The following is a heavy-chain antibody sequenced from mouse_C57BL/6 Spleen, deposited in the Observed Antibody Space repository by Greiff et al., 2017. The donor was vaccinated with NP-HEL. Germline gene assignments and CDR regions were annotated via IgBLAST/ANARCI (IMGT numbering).Heavy chain of an antibody. CDR1: GYAFSSSW. CDR2: IYPGDGDT. J-gene: IGHJ3*01. D-gene: IGHD2-3*01. Sequence: VQLQQSGPELVKPGASVKISCKASGYAFSSSWMNWVKQRPGKGLEWIGRIYPGDGDTNYNGKFKGKATLTADKSSSTAYMQLSSLTSEDSAVYFCAIDGYFFAYWGQGTLVTVSA. V-gene: IGHV1-82*01. CDR3: AIDGYFFAY.